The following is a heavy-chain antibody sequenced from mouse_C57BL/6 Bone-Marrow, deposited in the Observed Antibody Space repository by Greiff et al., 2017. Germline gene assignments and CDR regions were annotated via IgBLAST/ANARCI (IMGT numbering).Heavy chain of an antibody. CDR1: GYAFTNYL. Sequence: QVQLQQSGAELVRPGASVKVSCKASGYAFTNYLIEWVKQRPGQGLAWIGVINPGSGGTNYNEKFKGKATLTADKSSSTAYMQLSSLTSEDSAVYFCARGERQLRLRRAMDYWGQGTSVTVSS. V-gene: IGHV1-54*01. J-gene: IGHJ4*01. CDR3: ARGERQLRLRRAMDY. CDR2: INPGSGGT. D-gene: IGHD3-2*02.